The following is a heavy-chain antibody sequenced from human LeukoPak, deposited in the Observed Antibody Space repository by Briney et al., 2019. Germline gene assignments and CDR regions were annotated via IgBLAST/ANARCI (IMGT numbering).Heavy chain of an antibody. V-gene: IGHV3-11*01. CDR1: GFTFNAHH. CDR3: ARDKGTR. CDR2: ISSRGDSI. Sequence: GGSLRLSCAASGFTFNAHHMSWIRQAPGKGLEWVSDISSRGDSIYYADSVKGRFTISRDNAKNSLYLQMNSLRAEDTAVYFCARDKGTRWGQGTLVSVSS. J-gene: IGHJ4*02.